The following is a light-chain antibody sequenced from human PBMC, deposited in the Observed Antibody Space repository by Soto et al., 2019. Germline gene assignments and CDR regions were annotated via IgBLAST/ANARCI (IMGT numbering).Light chain of an antibody. CDR2: DIN. J-gene: IGLJ1*01. CDR1: SSNIGAGYD. Sequence: QSVLTQPPSVSGAPGQRVTISCTGSSSNIGAGYDVHWYQQLPGAAPKLLIYDINNRPSGVPDRFSGSKSDTSASLAITGLQAEDEADYYCQSYDSSLSVHIFVFGTGTKLTVL. CDR3: QSYDSSLSVHIFV. V-gene: IGLV1-40*01.